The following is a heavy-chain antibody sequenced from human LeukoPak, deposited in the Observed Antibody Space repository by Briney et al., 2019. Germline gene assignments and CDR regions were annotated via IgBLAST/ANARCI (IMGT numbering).Heavy chain of an antibody. CDR2: ISGSGGST. CDR1: GFTFSSYA. CDR3: AEDLMAAAVSYYFDY. D-gene: IGHD6-13*01. V-gene: IGHV3-23*01. J-gene: IGHJ4*02. Sequence: GGSLRLSCAASGFTFSSYAMSWVRQAPGKGLEWVSAISGSGGSTYYADSVKGRFTISRDNSKNTLYLQMNSLRAEDTAVYYCAEDLMAAAVSYYFDYWGQGTLVTVSS.